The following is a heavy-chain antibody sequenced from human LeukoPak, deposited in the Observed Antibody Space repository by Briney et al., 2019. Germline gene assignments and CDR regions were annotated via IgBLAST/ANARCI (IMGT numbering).Heavy chain of an antibody. CDR3: AKDIVVVPAAILGY. D-gene: IGHD2-2*01. Sequence: GGSLKLSCAASGFTFSSYGMHWVRQAPGKGLEWVAFIRYDGSNKYYADSVKGRFTISRDNSKNTLYPQMNSLRAEDTAVYYCAKDIVVVPAAILGYWGQGTLVTVSS. CDR1: GFTFSSYG. V-gene: IGHV3-30*02. CDR2: IRYDGSNK. J-gene: IGHJ4*02.